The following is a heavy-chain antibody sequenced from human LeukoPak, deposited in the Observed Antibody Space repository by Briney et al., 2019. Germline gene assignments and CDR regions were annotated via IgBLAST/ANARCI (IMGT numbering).Heavy chain of an antibody. J-gene: IGHJ6*02. CDR3: ARLEHSDGKSYGMNV. CDR2: IYPGDSDT. CDR1: GYSFTTYW. Sequence: GESLKISCEGSGYSFTTYWIGWVRQMPGKGLELMGIIYPGDSDTKYSASFQGQVTISARKSTSTAYLQWSSLKASDTAMYYCARLEHSDGKSYGMNVWGQGTTVTVSS. D-gene: IGHD1/OR15-1a*01. V-gene: IGHV5-51*01.